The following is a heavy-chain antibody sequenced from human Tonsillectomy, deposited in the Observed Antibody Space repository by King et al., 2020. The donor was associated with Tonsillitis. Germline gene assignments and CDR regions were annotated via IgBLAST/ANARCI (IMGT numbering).Heavy chain of an antibody. Sequence: VQLVESGAEVKKPGASVKVSCQASGYSFTEYSVHWVRQAPGQGLDWMGRSNPDSGAADYALGFEDWVTSQTDTSLRTAYLELSRLKSDDTATYFCARDTGGWRSFDYWGQGTLVTVSS. CDR1: GYSFTEYS. D-gene: IGHD2-8*02. CDR3: ARDTGGWRSFDY. CDR2: SNPDSGAA. J-gene: IGHJ4*02. V-gene: IGHV1-2*01.